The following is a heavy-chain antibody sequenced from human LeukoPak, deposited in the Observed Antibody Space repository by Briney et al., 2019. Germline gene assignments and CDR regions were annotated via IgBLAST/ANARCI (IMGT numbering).Heavy chain of an antibody. CDR2: VYYSGST. Sequence: SETLSLTCTVSGGSINNYFWSWIRQPPGKGLEWLGDVYYSGSTRYNPSLKSRVTISLDTSKNQFSLKLSSVTAADTAVYFCVRHLMTIFGVVIKPGPFDPWGQGTLVTVSS. D-gene: IGHD3-3*01. J-gene: IGHJ5*02. CDR1: GGSINNYF. CDR3: VRHLMTIFGVVIKPGPFDP. V-gene: IGHV4-59*08.